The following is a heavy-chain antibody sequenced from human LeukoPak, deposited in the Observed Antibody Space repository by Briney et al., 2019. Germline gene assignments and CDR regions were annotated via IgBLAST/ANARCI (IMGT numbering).Heavy chain of an antibody. CDR2: IYTSGST. J-gene: IGHJ3*02. D-gene: IGHD2-21*02. Sequence: SETLSLTCTVSGGSISSYYWSWIRQPAGKGLECIGRIYTSGSTNYNPSLKSRVTMLADTSRNQFSLKLTSVTAADTAVYYCAREVTVSSLDDAFDMWGQGTVVTVSS. CDR3: AREVTVSSLDDAFDM. CDR1: GGSISSYY. V-gene: IGHV4-4*07.